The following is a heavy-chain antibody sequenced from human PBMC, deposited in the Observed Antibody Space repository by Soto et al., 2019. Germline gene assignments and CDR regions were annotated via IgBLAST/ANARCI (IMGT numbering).Heavy chain of an antibody. J-gene: IGHJ6*03. Sequence: GGSLRLSCAASGFTFSSYGIHWVRQAPGKGLERVAVISYDVSNKYYADSVKGRFTISRDNSNNTLYLQINSLRAEDTAVYYCAKEGKIYDFWSGYYKLYYYYMDVWGKGTTVTVSS. CDR3: AKEGKIYDFWSGYYKLYYYYMDV. V-gene: IGHV3-30*18. CDR1: GFTFSSYG. D-gene: IGHD3-3*01. CDR2: ISYDVSNK.